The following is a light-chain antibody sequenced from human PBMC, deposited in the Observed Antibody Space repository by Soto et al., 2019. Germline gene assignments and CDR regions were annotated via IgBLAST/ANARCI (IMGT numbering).Light chain of an antibody. CDR3: QQSYSTPLT. Sequence: DIQMTQSPSSLSASVGDRVTITCRASQAIRNDLGWYQQKPAKAPKRLIYAASSLESGVPSRFSGSGSGTEFTLTISSLQPEDSATYYCQQSYSTPLTFGPGTKVDIK. V-gene: IGKV1-17*01. J-gene: IGKJ3*01. CDR1: QAIRND. CDR2: AAS.